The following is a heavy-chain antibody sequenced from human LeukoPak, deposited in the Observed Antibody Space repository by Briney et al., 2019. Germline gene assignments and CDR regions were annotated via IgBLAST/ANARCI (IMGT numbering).Heavy chain of an antibody. CDR3: ARPARAYGDYRDY. D-gene: IGHD4-17*01. J-gene: IGHJ4*02. CDR1: GFTFSGYS. CDR2: ISSSSSYI. V-gene: IGHV3-21*01. Sequence: GGSLRLSCAASGFTFSGYSMNWVRQAPGKGLEWVSSISSSSSYIYYADSVKGRFTISRDNAKNSLYLQMNSLRAEDTAVYYCARPARAYGDYRDYWGQGTLVTVSS.